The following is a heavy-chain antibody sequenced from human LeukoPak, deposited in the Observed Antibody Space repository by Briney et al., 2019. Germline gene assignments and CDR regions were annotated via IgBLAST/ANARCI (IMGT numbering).Heavy chain of an antibody. J-gene: IGHJ4*02. D-gene: IGHD3-22*01. V-gene: IGHV3-13*01. Sequence: PGGSVRLSCAASGYTFSGYDIPWVRQATGKGLEWVSAIGTPGVTYYPGSVKGRFTISRENAKNSLYLQMNSLRDGDTAVYYCARVSYYDSSGYDYWGQGTLVTVSS. CDR3: ARVSYYDSSGYDY. CDR1: GYTFSGYD. CDR2: IGTPGVT.